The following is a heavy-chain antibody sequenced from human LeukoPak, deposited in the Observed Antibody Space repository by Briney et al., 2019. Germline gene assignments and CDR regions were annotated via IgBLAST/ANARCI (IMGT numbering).Heavy chain of an antibody. J-gene: IGHJ4*02. CDR1: GFTFSSYG. Sequence: GRSLRLSCAASGFTFSSYGMHWARQAPGKGLEWVAVIWYDGSNKYYADSVKGRFTISRDNSKNTLYLQMNSLRAEDTAVYYCARWPYYYYDSSGTLDYWGQGTLVTVSS. CDR3: ARWPYYYYDSSGTLDY. D-gene: IGHD3-22*01. V-gene: IGHV3-33*01. CDR2: IWYDGSNK.